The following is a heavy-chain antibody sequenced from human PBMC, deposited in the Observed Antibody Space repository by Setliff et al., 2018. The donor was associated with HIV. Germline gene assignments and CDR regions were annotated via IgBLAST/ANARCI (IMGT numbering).Heavy chain of an antibody. CDR3: ATVVPAAHFDY. CDR2: ISYSGST. CDR1: GGSISSGGYY. Sequence: SETLSLTCTVSGGSISSGGYYWSWIRQHPGKGLEWIGYISYSGSTYYNPSLKSRVTISVDSSKSQLSLNLSSVTVADTAVYYCATVVPAAHFDYWGQGTLVTVSS. J-gene: IGHJ4*02. D-gene: IGHD2-2*01. V-gene: IGHV4-31*03.